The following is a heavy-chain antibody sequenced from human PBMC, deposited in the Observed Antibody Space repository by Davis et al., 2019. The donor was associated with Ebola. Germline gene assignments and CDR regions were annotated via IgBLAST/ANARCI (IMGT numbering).Heavy chain of an antibody. V-gene: IGHV3-30*03. J-gene: IGHJ6*02. CDR1: GFTFSSYG. Sequence: GESLKISCAASGFTFSSYGMHWVRQAPGPGLEWVSLISSDFSHTYYADSVKGRFTISRDNSKNTLYLQMNSLRAEDTAVYNCARDRHPCSGGSCIIYYYYGMDVWGQGTTVTVSS. D-gene: IGHD2-15*01. CDR3: ARDRHPCSGGSCIIYYYYGMDV. CDR2: ISSDFSHT.